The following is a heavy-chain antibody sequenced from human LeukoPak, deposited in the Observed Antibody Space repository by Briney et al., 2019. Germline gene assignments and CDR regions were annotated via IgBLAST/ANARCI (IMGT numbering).Heavy chain of an antibody. CDR1: GGSISGSTYY. D-gene: IGHD3-10*01. J-gene: IGHJ5*02. Sequence: PSETLSLTCTVSGGSISGSTYYWGWIRQPPGKGLEWIGSISYSGSPYYNPSLKNRVTISEDTSKNQFSLNLNSVTATDTAVYYCARPYGPWGQGTLVTVSS. V-gene: IGHV4-39*01. CDR2: ISYSGSP. CDR3: ARPYGP.